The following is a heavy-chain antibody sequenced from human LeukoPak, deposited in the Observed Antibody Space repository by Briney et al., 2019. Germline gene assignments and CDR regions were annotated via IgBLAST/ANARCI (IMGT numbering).Heavy chain of an antibody. CDR2: ISSNGGNT. CDR3: VKDRGQSIETAGHFGS. J-gene: IGHJ4*02. D-gene: IGHD5-24*01. Sequence: PAGSLRLSCSASGFTFIYYAMHWVRQAPGKGLEYVSGISSNGGNTYYADSVKGRFTMSRANTNNTLYLQMSSLRAEDTALYYCVKDRGQSIETAGHFGSWGQGTRVTVSS. CDR1: GFTFIYYA. V-gene: IGHV3-64D*06.